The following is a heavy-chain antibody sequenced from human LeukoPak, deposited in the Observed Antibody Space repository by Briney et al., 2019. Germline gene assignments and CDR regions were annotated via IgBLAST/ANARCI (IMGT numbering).Heavy chain of an antibody. J-gene: IGHJ4*02. CDR1: GYTFTGYY. CDR3: AQGQYGSSRSPQYYFDY. V-gene: IGHV1-2*02. Sequence: ASVKVSCKASGYTFTGYYMHWVRQAPGQGLEWMGWINPNSGGTNYAQKFQGRVTMTRDTSISTAYMELSSLRAEDTAVYYCAQGQYGSSRSPQYYFDYWGQGTLVTVSS. CDR2: INPNSGGT. D-gene: IGHD6-13*01.